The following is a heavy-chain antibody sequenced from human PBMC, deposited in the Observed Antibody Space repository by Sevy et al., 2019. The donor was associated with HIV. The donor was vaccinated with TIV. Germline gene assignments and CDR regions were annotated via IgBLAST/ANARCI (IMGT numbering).Heavy chain of an antibody. J-gene: IGHJ4*02. CDR3: AKDYSAGITMVRGAYRARGDYFDY. D-gene: IGHD3-10*01. Sequence: GGSLRIACVTSGFTFRTSGMHWVRQSPGKGLEWVAVISYDEAHKNYADSVKGRFSISKDNSKNTLYLQMSSLRTEDTAVYYCAKDYSAGITMVRGAYRARGDYFDYWGQGTQVTVSS. CDR1: GFTFRTSG. CDR2: ISYDEAHK. V-gene: IGHV3-30*18.